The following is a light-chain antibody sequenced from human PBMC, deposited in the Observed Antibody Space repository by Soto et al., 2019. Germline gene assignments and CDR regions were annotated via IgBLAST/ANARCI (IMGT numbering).Light chain of an antibody. J-gene: IGLJ2*01. CDR2: ENN. CDR3: QSYDSSDRGI. V-gene: IGLV6-57*04. CDR1: SGSIASNY. Sequence: FMLTQPHSVSESPGKTVTISCTRSSGSIASNYVQWYQQRPGSAPTTVIYENNQRPSGVPDRFSGSIDSSSNSASLIISGLKTEDEADYYSQSYDSSDRGIFGGGTKVTVL.